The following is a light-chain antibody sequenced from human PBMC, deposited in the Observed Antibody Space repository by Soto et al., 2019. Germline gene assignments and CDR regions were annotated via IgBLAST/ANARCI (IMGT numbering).Light chain of an antibody. CDR2: EVS. V-gene: IGLV2-14*01. J-gene: IGLJ1*01. CDR1: SSDVGDYNY. Sequence: QSALTQPASVSGSPGQSITISCTGTSSDVGDYNYVSWYQQVPGKAPNVMIYEVSNRPSGVSNRFSGSKSGITATLTISGLQAEDEADYYCSSYTSSSTYVFGTGTKVTVL. CDR3: SSYTSSSTYV.